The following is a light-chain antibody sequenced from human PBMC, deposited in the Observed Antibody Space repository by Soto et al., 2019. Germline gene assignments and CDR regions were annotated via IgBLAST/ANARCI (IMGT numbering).Light chain of an antibody. CDR2: DPS. V-gene: IGKV3-11*01. J-gene: IGKJ4*01. Sequence: EIVLTQSPATLSLSPGERETLSCRAGQSVSSKLAWYQQKLARAPRLLIYDPSKRATGIPAGFSSSGSGTDFTLSISSLEPEDFAVYYCHRRLDWPLAFGGGTKVEIK. CDR3: HRRLDWPLA. CDR1: QSVSSK.